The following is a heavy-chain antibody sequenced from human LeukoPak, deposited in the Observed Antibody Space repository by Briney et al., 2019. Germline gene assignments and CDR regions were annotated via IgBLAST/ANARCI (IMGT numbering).Heavy chain of an antibody. CDR1: GGSFSGYY. V-gene: IGHV4-34*01. CDR2: INDSGNT. Sequence: WETLSLTCAVYGGSFSGYYWSWIRQSPGKGLEWIGEINDSGNTNYNPSLKSRVTMSVDTSKNQFSLRLSSVTAADTAVYYCAREIELRRFGESDYWGQGTLVTVSS. D-gene: IGHD3-10*01. J-gene: IGHJ4*02. CDR3: AREIELRRFGESDY.